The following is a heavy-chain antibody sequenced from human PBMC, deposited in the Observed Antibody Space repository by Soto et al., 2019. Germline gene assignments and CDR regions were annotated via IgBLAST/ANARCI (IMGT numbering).Heavy chain of an antibody. D-gene: IGHD3-10*01. CDR3: ARVLWFGELFHFDY. Sequence: SENLSLTCTVSGGSISSGGYYWSWIRQHPGKGLEWIGYIYYSGSTYYNPSLKSRVTISVDTSKNQFSLKLSSVTAADTAVYYCARVLWFGELFHFDYRGQGPLVTVSS. CDR2: IYYSGST. CDR1: GGSISSGGYY. J-gene: IGHJ4*02. V-gene: IGHV4-31*03.